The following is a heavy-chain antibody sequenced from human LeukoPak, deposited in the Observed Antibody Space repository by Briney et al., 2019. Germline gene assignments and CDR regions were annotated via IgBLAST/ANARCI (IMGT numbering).Heavy chain of an antibody. CDR2: INHSGST. J-gene: IGHJ4*02. Sequence: SETLSLTCAVYGGSFSGYYWSWIRQPPGKGLEWIGEINHSGSTNYNPSLKSRVTISVDTSKNQFSLKLSSVTAADTAVYYCARVFFHSSGYSPYNYWGQGTLVTVSS. CDR1: GGSFSGYY. V-gene: IGHV4-34*01. CDR3: ARVFFHSSGYSPYNY. D-gene: IGHD3-22*01.